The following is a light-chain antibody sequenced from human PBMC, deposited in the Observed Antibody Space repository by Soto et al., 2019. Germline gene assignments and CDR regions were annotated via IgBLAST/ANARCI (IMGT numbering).Light chain of an antibody. J-gene: IGKJ1*01. CDR3: QQRSNWPRT. CDR1: QSVSSY. CDR2: DAS. V-gene: IGKV3-11*01. Sequence: EILLTQSPSTLALSPGERATLSCGASQSVSSYLAWYQQKPGQAPRLLIYDASNRATGIPARFSGSGSGTDFTLTISSLEPEDFEVYYCQQRSNWPRTFGQGTKVDIK.